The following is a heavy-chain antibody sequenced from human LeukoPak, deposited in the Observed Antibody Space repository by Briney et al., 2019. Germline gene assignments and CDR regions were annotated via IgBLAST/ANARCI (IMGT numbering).Heavy chain of an antibody. CDR1: GFTFSSYA. CDR2: TSGSGGST. J-gene: IGHJ4*02. D-gene: IGHD3-10*01. V-gene: IGHV3-23*01. Sequence: GGSLRLSCAASGFTFSSYAMSWVRQAPGKGLEWVSATSGSGGSTYYADSVKGRFTISRDNSKNTLYLQMNSLRAEDTAVYYCALWFGELVDYWGQGTLVTVSS. CDR3: ALWFGELVDY.